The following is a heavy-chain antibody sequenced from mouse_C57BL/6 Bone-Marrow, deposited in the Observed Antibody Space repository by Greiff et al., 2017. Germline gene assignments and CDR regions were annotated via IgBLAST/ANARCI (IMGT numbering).Heavy chain of an antibody. CDR3: ARYYYDGLGDYAMDY. CDR1: GYTFTSYW. V-gene: IGHV1-72*01. D-gene: IGHD1-1*01. CDR2: IDPNSGGT. J-gene: IGHJ4*01. Sequence: VQLQQPGAELVKPGASVKLSCKASGYTFTSYWMHWVKQRPGRGLEWIGRIDPNSGGTKYNEKFKSKATLTVDKPSSTAYMQLSSLTSEDSAVYYCARYYYDGLGDYAMDYWGQGTSVTVSS.